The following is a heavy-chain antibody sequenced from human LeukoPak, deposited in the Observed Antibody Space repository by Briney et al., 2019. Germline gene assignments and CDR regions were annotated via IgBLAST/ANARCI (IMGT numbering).Heavy chain of an antibody. CDR2: VYTNGST. V-gene: IGHV4-4*07. D-gene: IGHD3-10*01. Sequence: SETLSLTCTVSGGSVSSYYWSWIRQPAGKGLEWIGRVYTNGSTNYNPSLKSRVTMSVDTSKNQFSLKLSSVTAADTAMYYCARDSRGYYGSGSYLDYWGQGSLVTVSS. CDR1: GGSVSSYY. J-gene: IGHJ4*02. CDR3: ARDSRGYYGSGSYLDY.